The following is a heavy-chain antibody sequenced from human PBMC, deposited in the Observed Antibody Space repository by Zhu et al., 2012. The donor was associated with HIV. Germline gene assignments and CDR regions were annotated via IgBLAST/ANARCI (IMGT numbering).Heavy chain of an antibody. CDR3: VRVGYSYGANFDY. Sequence: QVQLQETGPGLVKPSETLSLTCAVSGYSISSGYYWGWIRQPPGKGLEWIGSIYRSGNDYYNPSLNSRVTITVDTSENQFSVRLTSVTAADTAVYFCVRVGYSYGANFDYWGQGTLVTVSS. CDR1: GYSISSGYY. J-gene: IGHJ4*02. D-gene: IGHD5-18*01. CDR2: IYRSGND. V-gene: IGHV4-38-2*01.